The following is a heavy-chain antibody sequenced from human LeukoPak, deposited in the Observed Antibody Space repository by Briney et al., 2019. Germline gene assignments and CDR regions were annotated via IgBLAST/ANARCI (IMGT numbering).Heavy chain of an antibody. Sequence: GASVKVSCKASGSTFSNYDITWVRQAPGQGLEWMGWISAYNGNTNYAQKLQGRVTMTTDTSTSTAYMELRSLRSDDTAVYYCARGHPYYYDSSGSPDYWGQGTLVTVSS. V-gene: IGHV1-18*01. CDR2: ISAYNGNT. CDR1: GSTFSNYD. CDR3: ARGHPYYYDSSGSPDY. J-gene: IGHJ4*02. D-gene: IGHD3-22*01.